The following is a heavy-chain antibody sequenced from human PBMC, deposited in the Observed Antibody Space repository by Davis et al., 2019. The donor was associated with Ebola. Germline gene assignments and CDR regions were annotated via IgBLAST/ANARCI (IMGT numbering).Heavy chain of an antibody. Sequence: SETLSLTCAVYGGSFSGYYWSWIRQPPGKGLEWIGEINHSGSTNYNPSLKSRVTISVDTSNNQFSLRVTSMTAEDTAVYYCARLPDADYWGQGTLVTVSS. CDR1: GGSFSGYY. V-gene: IGHV4-34*01. J-gene: IGHJ4*02. CDR2: INHSGST. CDR3: ARLPDADY.